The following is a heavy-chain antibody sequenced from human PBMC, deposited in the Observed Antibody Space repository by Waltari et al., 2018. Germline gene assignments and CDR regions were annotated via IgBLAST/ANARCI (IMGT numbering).Heavy chain of an antibody. CDR2: IYSGGST. CDR3: ARLPLGGYHQYYFDY. Sequence: EVQLVESGGGLIQPGGSLRLSCAASGFTVSSNYMSWVRQAPGKGLEWVSVIYSGGSTYYADSVKGRFTISRDNSKNTLYLQMNSLRAEDTAVYYCARLPLGGYHQYYFDYWGQGTLVTVSS. D-gene: IGHD3-22*01. V-gene: IGHV3-53*01. J-gene: IGHJ4*02. CDR1: GFTVSSNY.